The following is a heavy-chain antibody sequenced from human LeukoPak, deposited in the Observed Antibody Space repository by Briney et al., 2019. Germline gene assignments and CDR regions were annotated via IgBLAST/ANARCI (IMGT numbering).Heavy chain of an antibody. CDR3: ARDGDYYGSGNFDY. Sequence: ASVKVSCKTSGYTFTNYDINWVRQATGQGLEWMGWMNPNSGNTGYAQKFQGRVTITRDTSISTAYMELSSLRSEGTAVYYCARDGDYYGSGNFDYWGQGTLVTVSS. CDR1: GYTFTNYD. J-gene: IGHJ4*02. D-gene: IGHD3-10*01. CDR2: MNPNSGNT. V-gene: IGHV1-8*03.